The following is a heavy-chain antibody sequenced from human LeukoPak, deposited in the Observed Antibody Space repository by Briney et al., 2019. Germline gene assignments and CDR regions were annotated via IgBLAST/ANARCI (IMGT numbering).Heavy chain of an antibody. V-gene: IGHV4-4*07. Sequence: SETLSLTCTVSGGSISSYYWSWIRQPAGKGLEWIGRIYTSGSTNYNPSLKSRVTMSVDTSKNQFSLKLSSVTAADAAVYYCARQSLLWFGEGWFDPWGQGTLVTVSS. CDR2: IYTSGST. CDR1: GGSISSYY. D-gene: IGHD3-10*01. CDR3: ARQSLLWFGEGWFDP. J-gene: IGHJ5*02.